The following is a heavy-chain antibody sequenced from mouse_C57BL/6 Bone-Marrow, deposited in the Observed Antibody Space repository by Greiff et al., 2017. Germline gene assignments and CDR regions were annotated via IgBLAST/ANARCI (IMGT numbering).Heavy chain of an antibody. V-gene: IGHV1-69*01. D-gene: IGHD1-1*01. CDR3: ARRGYYYGRGYAMDY. CDR2: IDPSDSYT. CDR1: GYTFTSYW. Sequence: QVQLQQPGAELVMPGASVKLSCKASGYTFTSYWLHWVKQRPGQGLEWIGEIDPSDSYTNYNQKFKGQSTLTVDKSSSTAYMQLSSLTSEDSAVYYCARRGYYYGRGYAMDYWGQGTSVTVSS. J-gene: IGHJ4*01.